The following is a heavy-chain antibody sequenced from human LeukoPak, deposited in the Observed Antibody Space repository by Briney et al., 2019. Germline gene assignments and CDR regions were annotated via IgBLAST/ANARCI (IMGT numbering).Heavy chain of an antibody. CDR1: GGSISSGGYY. CDR2: IYYSGST. J-gene: IGHJ6*02. D-gene: IGHD3-3*01. V-gene: IGHV4-31*03. CDR3: ARVGRDFWSGYYGMDV. Sequence: SETLSLTCTVSGGSISSGGYYWSWIRQHPGKGLEWIGYIYYSGSTYYNPSLKSRVTISVDTSKNQFSLKLSSVTAADTAVYYCARVGRDFWSGYYGMDVWGQGTTVTVSS.